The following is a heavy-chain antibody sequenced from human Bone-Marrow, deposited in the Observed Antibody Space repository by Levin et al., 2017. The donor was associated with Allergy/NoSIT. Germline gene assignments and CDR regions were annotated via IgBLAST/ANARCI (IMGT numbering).Heavy chain of an antibody. CDR3: ATGVRPSSGWGGRDAFDI. D-gene: IGHD6-19*01. CDR2: INSDGSST. CDR1: GFTFSSYW. J-gene: IGHJ3*02. V-gene: IGHV3-74*01. Sequence: PGGSLRLSCAASGFTFSSYWMHWVRQAPGKGLVWVSRINSDGSSTSYADSVKGRFTISRDNAKNTLYLQMNSLRAEDTAVYYCATGVRPSSGWGGRDAFDIWGQGTMVTVSS.